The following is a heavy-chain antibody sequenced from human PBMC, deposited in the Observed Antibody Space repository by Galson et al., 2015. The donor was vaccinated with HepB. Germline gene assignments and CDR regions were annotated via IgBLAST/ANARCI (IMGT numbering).Heavy chain of an antibody. J-gene: IGHJ3*02. CDR3: TTAVVVPAAPDAFDI. Sequence: SLRLSCAASGFTFSSAWMNWVRQAPGKGLEWVGRIKSKTDGGTTDYAAPVKGRFTISRDDSKNTLYLQMNSLKTEDTAVYYCTTAVVVPAAPDAFDIWGQGTMVTVSS. D-gene: IGHD2-2*01. CDR2: IKSKTDGGTT. V-gene: IGHV3-15*07. CDR1: GFTFSSAW.